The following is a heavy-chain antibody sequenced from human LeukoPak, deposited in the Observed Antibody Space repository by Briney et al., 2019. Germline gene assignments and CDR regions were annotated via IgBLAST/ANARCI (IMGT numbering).Heavy chain of an antibody. CDR3: ARADDSEYFQH. J-gene: IGHJ1*01. V-gene: IGHV4-30-2*01. Sequence: PSETLSLTCAVSGGSISSGGYSWSWIRQPPGKGLEWIGYIYHSGSTYYNPSLKSRVTISVDRSKNQFSLKLSSVTAADTAVYYCARADDSEYFQHWGQGTLVTVSS. D-gene: IGHD2-15*01. CDR2: IYHSGST. CDR1: GGSISSGGYS.